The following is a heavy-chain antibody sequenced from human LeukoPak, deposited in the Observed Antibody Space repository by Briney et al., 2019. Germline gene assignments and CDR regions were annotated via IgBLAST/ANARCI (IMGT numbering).Heavy chain of an antibody. CDR3: VRSVRRTQTKYYDFWSGYDDAFDI. D-gene: IGHD3-3*01. CDR2: TYYRSKWYN. J-gene: IGHJ3*02. Sequence: LSQTLSLTCAISGDSVSSNSAAWNWIRQSPSRGLEWLGRTYYRSKWYNDYAVSVKSRITINPDTSKNQFSLQLNSVTPEDTAVYYRVRSVRRTQTKYYDFWSGYDDAFDIWGQGTMVTVSS. CDR1: GDSVSSNSAA. V-gene: IGHV6-1*01.